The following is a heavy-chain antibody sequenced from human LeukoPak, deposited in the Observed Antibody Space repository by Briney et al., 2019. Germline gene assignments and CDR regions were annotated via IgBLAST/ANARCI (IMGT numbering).Heavy chain of an antibody. CDR1: GGSISSSNYY. Sequence: SETLSLTCTASGGSISSSNYYWGWIRQPPGKGLEWIGSIYYSGSTYYNPSLKSRVTISVDTSKNQFSLKLSSVTAADTAVYYCARGGYSYGHWYFDYWGQGTLVTVSS. J-gene: IGHJ4*02. CDR2: IYYSGST. D-gene: IGHD5-18*01. CDR3: ARGGYSYGHWYFDY. V-gene: IGHV4-39*01.